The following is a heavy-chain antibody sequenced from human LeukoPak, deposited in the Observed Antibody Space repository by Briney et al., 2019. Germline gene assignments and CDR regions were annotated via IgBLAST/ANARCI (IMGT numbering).Heavy chain of an antibody. CDR2: INHSGTT. J-gene: IGHJ6*03. D-gene: IGHD1-14*01. Sequence: PSETLSLTCGVSGGSFSGYFWTWIRQSPGKGLEWMGEINHSGTTIYNPSLKSRVTMSGDTSRNQISLKMTSVTAADTAVYYCARGRNWQTFYHYCMDVWGNGTTVTVSS. CDR3: ARGRNWQTFYHYCMDV. V-gene: IGHV4-34*01. CDR1: GGSFSGYF.